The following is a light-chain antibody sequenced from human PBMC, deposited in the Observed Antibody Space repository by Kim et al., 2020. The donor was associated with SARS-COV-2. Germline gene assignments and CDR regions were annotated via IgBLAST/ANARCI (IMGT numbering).Light chain of an antibody. Sequence: LSASVGDRVTSTCRASQGINNYLAWYQHRPGKVPKLLIYAASTLQSGVPSRFSGSGSGTDFTLTINSLQPEDVATYYCQRYNSPPFGQGTKVDIK. V-gene: IGKV1-27*01. CDR1: QGINNY. J-gene: IGKJ1*01. CDR2: AAS. CDR3: QRYNSPP.